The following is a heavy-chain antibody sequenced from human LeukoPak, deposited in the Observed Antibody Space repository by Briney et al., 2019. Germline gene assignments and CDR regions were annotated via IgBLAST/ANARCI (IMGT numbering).Heavy chain of an antibody. V-gene: IGHV5-51*01. CDR3: ARRTGSGTSYSLFFDY. CDR2: IHPVDSDT. CDR1: GYRFTAYW. J-gene: IGHJ4*02. D-gene: IGHD1-26*01. Sequence: GESLKISCKASGYRFTAYWIGWVRQMPGKGLEWMGVIHPVDSDTTYSPSFQGQVTISADKSNNIAYLEWDSLKASDSGTYYCARRTGSGTSYSLFFDYWGQGALVTVSS.